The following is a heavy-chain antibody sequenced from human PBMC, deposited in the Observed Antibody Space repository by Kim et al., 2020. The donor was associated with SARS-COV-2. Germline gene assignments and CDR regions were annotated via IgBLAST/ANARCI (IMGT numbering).Heavy chain of an antibody. D-gene: IGHD1-1*01. V-gene: IGHV4-59*01. CDR3: AREVGKLAYFDY. J-gene: IGHJ4*02. CDR1: GGSISSYY. CDR2: IYYSGST. Sequence: SETLSLTCTVSGGSISSYYWSWIRQPPGKGLEWIGYIYYSGSTNYNPSLKSRVTISVDTSKNQFSLKLSSVTAADTAVYYCAREVGKLAYFDYWGQGTLVTVSS.